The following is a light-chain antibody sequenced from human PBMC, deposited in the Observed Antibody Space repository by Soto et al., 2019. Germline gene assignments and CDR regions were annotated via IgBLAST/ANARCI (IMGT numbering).Light chain of an antibody. CDR1: QSVGSSH. CDR3: QQYGSAPWT. CDR2: GAS. Sequence: EIVLTQSPGTLSLSPGERATLSCRASQSVGSSHLAWYQQKPGQAPRLLIYGASSRATGIPDRFSGSGSGTDFTLTISRLEPEDFAVYYCQQYGSAPWTFGQGTTVEIK. V-gene: IGKV3-20*01. J-gene: IGKJ1*01.